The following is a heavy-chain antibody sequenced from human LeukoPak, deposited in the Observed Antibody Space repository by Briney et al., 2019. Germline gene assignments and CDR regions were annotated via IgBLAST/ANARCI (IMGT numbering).Heavy chain of an antibody. V-gene: IGHV3-7*01. J-gene: IGHJ6*02. D-gene: IGHD6-19*01. Sequence: PGGSLRLPCAASGFTFTSYWMSWVRQAPGKGLEWVANIKQDGNEKYYVDSVKGRFTISRDNAKNSLDLQMNSLRADDTAVYYCARDPLLEYSSGWTGYYGMDVWGQGTTVTVSS. CDR1: GFTFTSYW. CDR3: ARDPLLEYSSGWTGYYGMDV. CDR2: IKQDGNEK.